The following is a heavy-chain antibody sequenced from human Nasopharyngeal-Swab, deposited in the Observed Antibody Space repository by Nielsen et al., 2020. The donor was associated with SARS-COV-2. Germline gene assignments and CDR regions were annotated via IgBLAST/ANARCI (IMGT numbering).Heavy chain of an antibody. J-gene: IGHJ5*02. CDR3: ARVGIMSGNLWGWFDP. CDR2: INAGNGNT. D-gene: IGHD1-26*01. CDR1: GYTFTSYA. Sequence: ASVKVSCKASGYTFTSYAMHWVRQAPGQRLEWMGWINAGNGNTKYSQKFQGRVTITRDTSASTAYMELSSLRSEDTAVYYCARVGIMSGNLWGWFDPWGQGTLVTVSS. V-gene: IGHV1-3*01.